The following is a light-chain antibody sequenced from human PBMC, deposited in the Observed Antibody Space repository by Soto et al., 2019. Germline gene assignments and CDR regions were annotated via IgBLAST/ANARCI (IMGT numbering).Light chain of an antibody. V-gene: IGLV2-23*02. J-gene: IGLJ1*01. CDR1: NSDVGSYNL. CDR2: EVT. Sequence: QSVLTQRASVSGSPRQSITISCTGTNSDVGSYNLVSWFQQHPGKAPKLVIYEVTKRPSGVSDRFSGSKSGNTASLTISGLQAEDEADYYCFLYAGDSVYVFGTGTKVTVL. CDR3: FLYAGDSVYV.